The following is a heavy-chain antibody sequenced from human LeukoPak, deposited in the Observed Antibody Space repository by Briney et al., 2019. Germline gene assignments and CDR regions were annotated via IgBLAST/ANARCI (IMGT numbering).Heavy chain of an antibody. CDR1: GFTFSSYW. V-gene: IGHV3-74*01. D-gene: IGHD2-21*02. CDR3: ARGHIVVLTAPDY. Sequence: GGSLRLSCAATGFTFSSYWMHWVRQAPGKGLVWVSRINSDGSSISYADSVKGRFTISRDNAKNTLYLQMNSLRAEDTAVYYCARGHIVVLTAPDYWGQGTLVTVSS. CDR2: INSDGSSI. J-gene: IGHJ4*02.